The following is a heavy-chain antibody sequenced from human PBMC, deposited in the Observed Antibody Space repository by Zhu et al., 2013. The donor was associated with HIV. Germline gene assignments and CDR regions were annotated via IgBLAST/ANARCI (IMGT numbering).Heavy chain of an antibody. Sequence: QVQLVQSGAEVKKPGSSVKVSCKASGGTFSNHAISWVRQAPGQGLQWMGGIIPVFGTTYYAQKFQGRVTITADRSTSTAYMDLSSLRSEDTAVYYCARGNRYCSGGTCYLDSWGQGTLVTVSS. CDR2: IIPVFGTT. V-gene: IGHV1-69*06. J-gene: IGHJ4*02. CDR3: ARGNRYCSGGTCYLDS. D-gene: IGHD2-15*01. CDR1: GGTFSNHA.